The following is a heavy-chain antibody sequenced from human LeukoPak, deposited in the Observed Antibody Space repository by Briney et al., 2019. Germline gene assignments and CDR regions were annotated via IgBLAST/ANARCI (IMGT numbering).Heavy chain of an antibody. Sequence: GGSLRLSCAASGFTFSTFAMVWVRQPPGKGLEWVSSIFPSGGEINYADSVRGRFTISRNNSKSTLSLQMNSLRAEDTAIYYCATYRQVLLPFESWGQGTLVTVSS. J-gene: IGHJ4*02. CDR2: IFPSGGEI. D-gene: IGHD2-8*02. CDR3: ATYRQVLLPFES. V-gene: IGHV3-23*01. CDR1: GFTFSTFA.